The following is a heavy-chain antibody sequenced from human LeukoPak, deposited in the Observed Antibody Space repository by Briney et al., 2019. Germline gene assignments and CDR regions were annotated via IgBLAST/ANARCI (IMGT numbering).Heavy chain of an antibody. J-gene: IGHJ4*02. Sequence: GGSLRLSCAASGFTFTNYGMHWVRQAPGRGLEWVAVISYDGSNKYYADSVKGRFTISRDNSKNTLYLQMNSLRAEDTAVYYCASSSYYDILTGYYTDYWGQGTLVTVSS. D-gene: IGHD3-9*01. V-gene: IGHV3-30*03. CDR3: ASSSYYDILTGYYTDY. CDR1: GFTFTNYG. CDR2: ISYDGSNK.